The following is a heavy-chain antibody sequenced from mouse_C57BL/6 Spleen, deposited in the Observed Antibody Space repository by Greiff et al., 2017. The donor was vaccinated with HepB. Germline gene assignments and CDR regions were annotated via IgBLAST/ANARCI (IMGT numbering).Heavy chain of an antibody. J-gene: IGHJ1*03. V-gene: IGHV1-72*01. Sequence: VQLQESGAELVKPGASVKLSCKASGYTFTSYWMHWVKQRPGRGLEWIGRIDPNSGGTKYNEKFKSKATLTVDKPSSTAYMQLSSLTSEDSAVYYCAREGTYYYGSSYGWYFDVWGTGTTVTVSS. CDR3: AREGTYYYGSSYGWYFDV. CDR1: GYTFTSYW. CDR2: IDPNSGGT. D-gene: IGHD1-1*01.